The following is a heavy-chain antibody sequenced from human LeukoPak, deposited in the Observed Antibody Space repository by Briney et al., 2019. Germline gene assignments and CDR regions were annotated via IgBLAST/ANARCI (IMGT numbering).Heavy chain of an antibody. Sequence: GASVKVSCKASGYTFTTYGISWVRQAPGQGLEWMGWISPYNGNTNYAQRLQGRVTMTTDTSTSTAYMELSRLTSDDTAVYYCARGYYDSSGFEYFQDWGQGTLVTVSS. CDR2: ISPYNGNT. J-gene: IGHJ1*01. D-gene: IGHD3-22*01. V-gene: IGHV1-18*01. CDR1: GYTFTTYG. CDR3: ARGYYDSSGFEYFQD.